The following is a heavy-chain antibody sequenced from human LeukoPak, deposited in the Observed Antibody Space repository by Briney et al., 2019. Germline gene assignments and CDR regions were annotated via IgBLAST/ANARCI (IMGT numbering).Heavy chain of an antibody. CDR3: ARPTYYYDSSGYWNAFDI. V-gene: IGHV5-51*01. D-gene: IGHD3-22*01. Sequence: GESLKISCKGSGYSFTNNWIGWVRQMPGKGLEWMGIIYPGDSDTRYSPSFQGQVTISADKSISTAYLQWSSLKAPDTAIYYCARPTYYYDSSGYWNAFDIWGQGTMVTVSS. J-gene: IGHJ3*02. CDR1: GYSFTNNW. CDR2: IYPGDSDT.